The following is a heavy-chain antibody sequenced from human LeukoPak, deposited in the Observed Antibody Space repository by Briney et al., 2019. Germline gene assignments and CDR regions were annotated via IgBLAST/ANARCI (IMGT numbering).Heavy chain of an antibody. D-gene: IGHD3-22*01. CDR3: AKTTYYYDSSGEFDY. CDR2: ISYDGSNK. V-gene: IGHV3-30*18. Sequence: GRSLRLSCAASGFTFSSYGMHWVRRAPGKGLEWVAVISYDGSNKYYADSVKGRFTISRDNSKNTLYLQMNSLRAEDTAVYYCAKTTYYYDSSGEFDYWGQGTLVTVSS. J-gene: IGHJ4*02. CDR1: GFTFSSYG.